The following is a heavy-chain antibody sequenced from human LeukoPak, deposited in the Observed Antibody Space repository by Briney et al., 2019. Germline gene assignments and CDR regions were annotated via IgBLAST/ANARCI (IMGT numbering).Heavy chain of an antibody. V-gene: IGHV4-4*09. CDR1: GGSISSYY. Sequence: SETLSLTCTVSGGSISSYYWSWIRQPPGKGLEWIGYFYTSGSTNYNPSLKSRVTISVDTSKNQFSLKLSSVTAADTAVYYCARLTPGGYSYGPGGFDYWGQGTLVTVSS. CDR2: FYTSGST. D-gene: IGHD5-18*01. J-gene: IGHJ4*02. CDR3: ARLTPGGYSYGPGGFDY.